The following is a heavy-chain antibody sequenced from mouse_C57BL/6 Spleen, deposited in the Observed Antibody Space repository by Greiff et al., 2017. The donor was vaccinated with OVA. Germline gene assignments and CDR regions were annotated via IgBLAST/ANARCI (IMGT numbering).Heavy chain of an antibody. Sequence: EVQRVESGPELVKPGASVKMSCKASGYTFTDYNMHWVKQSHGKSLEWIGYINPNNGGTSCNQKFKGKATLTVNKSSSTAYMELRSLTSEDSAVYYCARRDDSHSYWGQGTTLTVSS. CDR1: GYTFTDYN. V-gene: IGHV1-22*01. D-gene: IGHD2-4*01. J-gene: IGHJ2*01. CDR2: INPNNGGT. CDR3: ARRDDSHSY.